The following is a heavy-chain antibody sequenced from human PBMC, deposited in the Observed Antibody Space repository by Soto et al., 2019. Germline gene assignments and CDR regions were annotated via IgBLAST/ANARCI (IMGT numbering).Heavy chain of an antibody. CDR3: AKEGTSRYYYSMDV. CDR1: GFTFSSYG. CDR2: ISYDGSNK. D-gene: IGHD2-2*01. J-gene: IGHJ6*02. Sequence: GGSLRLSCAASGFTFSSYGMHWVRQAPGKGLEWVAVISYDGSNKYYADSVKGRFTISRDNSKNTLYLQMNSLGAEDTAVYYCAKEGTSRYYYSMDVWGQGTTVTVSS. V-gene: IGHV3-30*18.